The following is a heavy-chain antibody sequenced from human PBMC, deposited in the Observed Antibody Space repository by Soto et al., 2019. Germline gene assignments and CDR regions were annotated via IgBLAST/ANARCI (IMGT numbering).Heavy chain of an antibody. CDR1: GGSISSSSYY. D-gene: IGHD5-18*01. Sequence: PSETLSLTCTISGGSISSSSYYLGWIRQPPGKGLEWIGSIYYSGSTYYNPSLKSRVTIFVDTSKNQFSLKLSSVTAADTAVYYCAKHEGYSYGFFDYWGQGTLVTVSS. CDR3: AKHEGYSYGFFDY. J-gene: IGHJ4*02. CDR2: IYYSGST. V-gene: IGHV4-39*01.